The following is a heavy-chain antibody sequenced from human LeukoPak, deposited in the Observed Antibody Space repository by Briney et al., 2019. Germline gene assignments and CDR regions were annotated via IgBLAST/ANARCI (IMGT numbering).Heavy chain of an antibody. CDR2: MNPNSGNT. J-gene: IGHJ5*02. Sequence: ASVKVSCKASGYTFTSYDINWVRQVTGQGLEWMGWMNPNSGNTGYAQKFQGRVTMTRNTSISTAYMELSSLRFEDTAVYYCARGPSRDYGSGSSWFDPWGQGTLVTVSS. V-gene: IGHV1-8*01. D-gene: IGHD3-10*01. CDR1: GYTFTSYD. CDR3: ARGPSRDYGSGSSWFDP.